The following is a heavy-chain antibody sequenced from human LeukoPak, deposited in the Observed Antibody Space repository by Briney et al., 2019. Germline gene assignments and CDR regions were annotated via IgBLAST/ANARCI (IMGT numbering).Heavy chain of an antibody. CDR1: GGSISGYY. D-gene: IGHD3-16*01. CDR3: ARDPGGFLRFDP. CDR2: IYSSGST. J-gene: IGHJ5*02. Sequence: SETPSLTCTVSGGSISGYYWSWIRQPAGKGLEWIGRIYSSGSTNHNPSLKSRVTMSIDTSKNQFSLRLSSVAAADTAIYYCARDPGGFLRFDPWGQGTLVTVSS. V-gene: IGHV4-4*07.